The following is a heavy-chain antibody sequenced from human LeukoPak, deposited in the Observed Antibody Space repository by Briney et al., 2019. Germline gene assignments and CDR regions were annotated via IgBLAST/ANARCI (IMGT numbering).Heavy chain of an antibody. CDR1: GGSFSGYY. CDR3: ADGDRGDY. D-gene: IGHD3-10*01. J-gene: IGHJ4*02. CDR2: INHSGST. Sequence: PSETLSLTCAVYGGSFSGYYLSWIPPPPGKGLEWIGEINHSGSTNYNPSLKSRVTISVDTSKNQFSLKLGSVTAADTAVYYCADGDRGDYWGQGTLVTVSS. V-gene: IGHV4-34*01.